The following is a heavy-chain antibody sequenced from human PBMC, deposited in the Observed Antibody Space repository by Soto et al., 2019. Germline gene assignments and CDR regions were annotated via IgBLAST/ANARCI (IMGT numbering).Heavy chain of an antibody. J-gene: IGHJ4*02. CDR2: ISSSGSNK. V-gene: IGHV3-11*01. Sequence: QVQLVESGGGLVKPGGSLRLSCAASGFTFSDYYVSWIRQAPGKGLEWVSYISSSGSNKYYADSVKGRFTISRDNAKNSLYLQMNSLRVEDTAVYYCARGEDNWNPFPFDYWGQGSLVTVSS. CDR3: ARGEDNWNPFPFDY. D-gene: IGHD1-20*01. CDR1: GFTFSDYY.